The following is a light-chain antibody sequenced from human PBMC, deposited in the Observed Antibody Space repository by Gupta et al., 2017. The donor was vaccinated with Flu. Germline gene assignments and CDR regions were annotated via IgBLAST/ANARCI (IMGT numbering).Light chain of an antibody. Sequence: DIQMTQSPSSLSASVGDRVTITCRASQSISSYLNWYQQKPGKAPKLLIYAAPSLQSGVPSRFSGSGSGTDFTLTISSLQPEDFATYYCQQRDSTPSSFGQGTKLEIK. V-gene: IGKV1-39*01. CDR2: AAP. CDR3: QQRDSTPSS. CDR1: QSISSY. J-gene: IGKJ2*03.